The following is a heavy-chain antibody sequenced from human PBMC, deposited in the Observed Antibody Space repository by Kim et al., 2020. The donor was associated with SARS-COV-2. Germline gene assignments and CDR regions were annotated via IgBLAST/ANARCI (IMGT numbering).Heavy chain of an antibody. V-gene: IGHV1-46*01. D-gene: IGHD6-19*01. Sequence: ASVKVSCKASGYTFTSYYMHWVRQAPGQGLEWMGIINPSGGSTSYAQKFQGRVTMTRDTSTSTVYMELSSLRSEDTAVYYCARVPGGGWPKNDAFDIWGQGTMVTVSS. J-gene: IGHJ3*02. CDR1: GYTFTSYY. CDR2: INPSGGST. CDR3: ARVPGGGWPKNDAFDI.